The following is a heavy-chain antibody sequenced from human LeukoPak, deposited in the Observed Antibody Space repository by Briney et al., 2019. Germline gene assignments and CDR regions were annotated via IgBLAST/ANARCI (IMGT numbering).Heavy chain of an antibody. CDR1: GFTFSSYT. J-gene: IGHJ6*02. V-gene: IGHV3-30-3*01. Sequence: GGSLRLSCAASGFTFSSYTMHWVRQAPGKGLEWVAVISYDGSNKYYTDSVKGRFTISRDNSKNTLYLQMNSLRAEDTAVYYCASLWSAVAGSAGMDVWGQGTTVTVS. D-gene: IGHD6-19*01. CDR3: ASLWSAVAGSAGMDV. CDR2: ISYDGSNK.